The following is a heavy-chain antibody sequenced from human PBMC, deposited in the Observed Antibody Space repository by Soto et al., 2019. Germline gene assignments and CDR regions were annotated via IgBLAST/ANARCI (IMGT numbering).Heavy chain of an antibody. J-gene: IGHJ4*02. CDR2: INHSGST. CDR3: ARVVAATQQLYSIDY. V-gene: IGHV4-34*01. D-gene: IGHD2-15*01. CDR1: GGSFSGYY. Sequence: PSETLSLTCAVYGGSFSGYYWSWIRQPPGKGLEWIGEINHSGSTNYNPSLKSRVTISVDTSKNQFSLKLSSVTAADAAVYYCARVVAATQQLYSIDYWGQGTLVTVSS.